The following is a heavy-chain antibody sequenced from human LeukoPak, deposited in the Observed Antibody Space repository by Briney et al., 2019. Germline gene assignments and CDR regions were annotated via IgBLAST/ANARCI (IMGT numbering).Heavy chain of an antibody. D-gene: IGHD6-19*01. CDR2: IKEDGSEK. V-gene: IGHV3-7*01. CDR3: ARGGSSGWDNLHY. CDR1: GFTFSSYW. J-gene: IGHJ4*02. Sequence: GGSLRLSCAASGFTFSSYWMSWVRQAPGKGLEWVANIKEDGSEKYYVDSVKGRFTMSRDNAKNSLYMQMNSLRAEDTAVYYCARGGSSGWDNLHYWGQGTLVTVSS.